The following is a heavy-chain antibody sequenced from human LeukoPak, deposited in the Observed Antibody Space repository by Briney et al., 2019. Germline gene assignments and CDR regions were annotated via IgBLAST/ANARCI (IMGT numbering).Heavy chain of an antibody. J-gene: IGHJ4*02. CDR3: ARDSEGPAAGVDY. V-gene: IGHV1-2*02. D-gene: IGHD6-25*01. Sequence: ASVKVSCKASGYTFTSYYMHWVRQAPGQGLEWMGWINPNSGGTNYAQKFQGRVTMTRDTSISTAYMELSRLRSDDTAVYYCARDSEGPAAGVDYWGQGTLVTVSS. CDR1: GYTFTSYY. CDR2: INPNSGGT.